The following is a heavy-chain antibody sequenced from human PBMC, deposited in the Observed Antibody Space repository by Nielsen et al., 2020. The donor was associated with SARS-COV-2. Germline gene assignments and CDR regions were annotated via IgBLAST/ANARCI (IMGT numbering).Heavy chain of an antibody. Sequence: GGSLRLSCAASGFSLRSSSMNWVRQAPGKGLEWVSSISDTGTYMHFADSVSGRFTISRDSAKNSLYLQMDRLKVEDTAVYFCARDQVAAAGNFYFDFWGQGTLVPSPQ. CDR1: GFSLRSSS. V-gene: IGHV3-21*01. D-gene: IGHD6-13*01. CDR2: ISDTGTYM. CDR3: ARDQVAAAGNFYFDF. J-gene: IGHJ4*02.